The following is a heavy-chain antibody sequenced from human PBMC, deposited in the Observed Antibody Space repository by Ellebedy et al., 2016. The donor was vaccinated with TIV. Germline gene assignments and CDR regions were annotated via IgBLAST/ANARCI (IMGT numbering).Heavy chain of an antibody. CDR3: ARWPAGETNAEIVVVVAATAAFDI. J-gene: IGHJ3*02. CDR2: IYHSGST. CDR1: GGSFSSYY. V-gene: IGHV4-30-2*05. Sequence: SETLSLTXAVYGGSFSSYYWGWIRQPPGKGLEWIGYIYHSGSTYYNPSLKSRVTISVDTSKNQFSLKLSSVTAADTAVYYCARWPAGETNAEIVVVVAATAAFDIWGQGTMVTVSS. D-gene: IGHD2-15*01.